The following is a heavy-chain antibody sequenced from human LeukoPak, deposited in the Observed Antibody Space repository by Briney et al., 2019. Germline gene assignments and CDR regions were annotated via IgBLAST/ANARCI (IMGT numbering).Heavy chain of an antibody. Sequence: GGSLRLSCAASRFTFSSYAMSWVRQAPGKGLEWVSAISGSGGSTYYADSVKGRFTISRDNSKNTLYLQMNSLRAEDTAVYYCAKDGVNWARSDGSFDYWGQGTLVTVSS. D-gene: IGHD7-27*01. J-gene: IGHJ4*02. CDR1: RFTFSSYA. V-gene: IGHV3-23*01. CDR2: ISGSGGST. CDR3: AKDGVNWARSDGSFDY.